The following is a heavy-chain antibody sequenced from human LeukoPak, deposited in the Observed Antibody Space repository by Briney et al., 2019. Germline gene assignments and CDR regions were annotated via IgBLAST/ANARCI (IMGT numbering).Heavy chain of an antibody. CDR3: ARDDRMGEA. CDR1: GGSFSGYY. J-gene: IGHJ5*02. CDR2: INHSGST. V-gene: IGHV4-34*01. D-gene: IGHD3-9*01. Sequence: SETLSLTCAVYGGSFSGYYWSWIRQPPGKGPEWIGEINHSGSTNYNPSLKSRVTISVDTSKNQFSLKLSSVTAADTAVYYCARDDRMGEAWGQGTLVTVSS.